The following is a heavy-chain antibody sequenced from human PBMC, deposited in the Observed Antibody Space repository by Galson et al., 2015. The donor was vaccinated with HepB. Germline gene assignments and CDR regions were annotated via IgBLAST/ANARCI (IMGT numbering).Heavy chain of an antibody. D-gene: IGHD3-16*01. CDR3: VRRKGGVFDY. V-gene: IGHV3-13*01. Sequence: SLRLSCAASGFTFSRYDIHWVRHATGKGLEWVSGIDTVGGTYYLASVKGRFTISRENAKNSLSLQLDSLRPGDAAVYYCVRRKGGVFDYWGQGTLVTVSS. CDR1: GFTFSRYD. CDR2: IDTVGGT. J-gene: IGHJ4*02.